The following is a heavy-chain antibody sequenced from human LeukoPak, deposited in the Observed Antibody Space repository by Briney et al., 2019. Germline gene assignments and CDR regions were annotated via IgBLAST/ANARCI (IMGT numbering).Heavy chain of an antibody. J-gene: IGHJ6*02. CDR2: IYYSGST. Sequence: PSETLSLTCTVSGGSISSYYWSWIRQPPRQGLDWIGYIYYSGSTNYNPSLKSRVTISVDTSKNQFSLKLSSVTAADTAVYYCARHEAITMVRGVKRYGMDVWGQGTTVTVSS. V-gene: IGHV4-59*08. CDR3: ARHEAITMVRGVKRYGMDV. CDR1: GGSISSYY. D-gene: IGHD3-10*01.